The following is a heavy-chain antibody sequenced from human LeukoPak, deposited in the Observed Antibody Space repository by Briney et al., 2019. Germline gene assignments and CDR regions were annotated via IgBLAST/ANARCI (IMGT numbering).Heavy chain of an antibody. Sequence: GASVKVSCKASGYTFTSYYMHWVRQAPGQGLEWMGWISAYNGNTNYAQKLQGRVTMTTDTSTSTAYMELRSLRSDDTAVYYCARDPRYCSSTSCYDYYYGMDVWGQGTTVTVSS. V-gene: IGHV1-18*04. CDR1: GYTFTSYY. D-gene: IGHD2-2*01. CDR3: ARDPRYCSSTSCYDYYYGMDV. CDR2: ISAYNGNT. J-gene: IGHJ6*02.